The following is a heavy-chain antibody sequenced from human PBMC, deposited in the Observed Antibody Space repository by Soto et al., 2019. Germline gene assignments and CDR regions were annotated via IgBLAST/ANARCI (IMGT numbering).Heavy chain of an antibody. V-gene: IGHV4-30-4*01. Sequence: PSETLSLTCTFSGGSISSGDYYWSWIRQPPGKGLEWIGYIYYSGSTYYNPSLKSRVTISVDTSKNQFSLKLSSVTAADTAVYYCAREFDRGGPFDPWGQGTLVTVSS. CDR1: GGSISSGDYY. CDR2: IYYSGST. CDR3: AREFDRGGPFDP. J-gene: IGHJ5*02. D-gene: IGHD2-15*01.